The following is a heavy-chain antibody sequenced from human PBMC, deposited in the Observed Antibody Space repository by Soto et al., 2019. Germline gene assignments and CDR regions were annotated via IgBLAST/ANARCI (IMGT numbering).Heavy chain of an antibody. J-gene: IGHJ4*02. Sequence: QVQLVQSGAEVKKPGSSVKVSCKASGGTFSSYAISWVRQAPGQGLEWMGGIIPIFGTANYAQKFQGRVTITADESTSTAYTELSSLRSEDTAVYYCARPLRTYRAWFGPENWGQGTLVTVSS. CDR3: ARPLRTYRAWFGPEN. D-gene: IGHD3-10*01. V-gene: IGHV1-69*12. CDR1: GGTFSSYA. CDR2: IIPIFGTA.